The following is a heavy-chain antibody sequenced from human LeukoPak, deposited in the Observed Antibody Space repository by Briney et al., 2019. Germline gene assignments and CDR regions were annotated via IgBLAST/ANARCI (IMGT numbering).Heavy chain of an antibody. CDR1: GGSISSGGYY. CDR3: ARDGFGELTLDY. J-gene: IGHJ4*02. D-gene: IGHD3-10*01. Sequence: SQTLSLTCTVSGGSISSGGYYWSWIRQHPGKVLEWIGYIYYSGSTYYNPALKSRVTISVDTSKNQFSLKLSSVTAADTAVYYRARDGFGELTLDYWGQGTLVTVSS. CDR2: IYYSGST. V-gene: IGHV4-31*03.